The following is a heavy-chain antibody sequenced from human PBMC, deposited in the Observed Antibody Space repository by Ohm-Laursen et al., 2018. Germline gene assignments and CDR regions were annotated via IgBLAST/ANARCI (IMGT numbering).Heavy chain of an antibody. V-gene: IGHV3-23*01. CDR1: GFTFSSYA. Sequence: GSLRLSCTASGFTFSSYAMSWVRQAPGKGLEWVSTISGSGGTTYYADSVKGRFSISRDSSKNTLYLQMNSLRAEDTAVYYCAKVPRYCSGGSCRGGYFQYWGQGTLVTASS. D-gene: IGHD2-15*01. CDR3: AKVPRYCSGGSCRGGYFQY. CDR2: ISGSGGTT. J-gene: IGHJ1*01.